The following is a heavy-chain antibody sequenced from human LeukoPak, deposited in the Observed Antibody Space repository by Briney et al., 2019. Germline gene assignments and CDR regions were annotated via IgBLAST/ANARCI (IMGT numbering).Heavy chain of an antibody. CDR1: GGSISSYY. D-gene: IGHD2-2*02. CDR2: IYYSGST. J-gene: IGHJ6*02. CDR3: ARVSRLHCSSTSCYRRVAYGMDV. V-gene: IGHV4-59*08. Sequence: SETLSLTCTVSGGSISSYYWSWIRQPPGKGLEWIGYIYYSGSTNYNPSLKSRVTISVGTSKNQFSLKLSSVTAADTAVYYCARVSRLHCSSTSCYRRVAYGMDVWGQGTTVTVSS.